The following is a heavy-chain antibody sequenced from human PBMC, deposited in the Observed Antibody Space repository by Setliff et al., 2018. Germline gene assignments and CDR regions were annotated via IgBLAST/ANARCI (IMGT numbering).Heavy chain of an antibody. CDR3: ARCTARAVDY. CDR1: GFTFSSYW. CDR2: IKQDGSDN. V-gene: IGHV3-7*03. J-gene: IGHJ4*02. Sequence: PGGSLRLSCAASGFTFSSYWMTGVRQAPGKGLEWVANIKQDGSDNYYVDSGTGRFTISRDNAKNLLYLQMNSLRAEVTAVYYCARCTARAVDYWGQGTLVTVSS. D-gene: IGHD6-6*01.